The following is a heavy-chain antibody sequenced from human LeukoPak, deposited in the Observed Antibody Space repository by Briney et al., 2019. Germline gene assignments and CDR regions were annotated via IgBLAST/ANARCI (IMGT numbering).Heavy chain of an antibody. CDR1: GYTFTSYF. CDR3: ARGCSSTSCYTKDGMDV. J-gene: IGHJ6*02. V-gene: IGHV1-2*06. Sequence: ASVKVSCKASGYTFTSYFMHWVRQAPGQGLGWMGRINPNSGGTNYAQKFQGRVTMTRDTSISTAYMELSRLRSDDTAVYYCARGCSSTSCYTKDGMDVWGQGTTVTVSS. D-gene: IGHD2-2*02. CDR2: INPNSGGT.